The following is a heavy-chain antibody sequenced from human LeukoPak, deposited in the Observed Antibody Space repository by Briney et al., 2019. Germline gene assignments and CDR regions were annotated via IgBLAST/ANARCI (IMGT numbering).Heavy chain of an antibody. D-gene: IGHD4-17*01. CDR2: INHSGST. V-gene: IGHV4-34*01. CDR1: GGSFSGYY. J-gene: IGHJ4*02. Sequence: SETLSLTCAVYGGSFSGYYWSWIRQPPGKGLEWIGEINHSGSTNYNPSLKSRVTISVDTSKNQFSLKLSSVTAADTAVYYCARQGYADFSSRPFDYWGQGTLVTGSS. CDR3: ARQGYADFSSRPFDY.